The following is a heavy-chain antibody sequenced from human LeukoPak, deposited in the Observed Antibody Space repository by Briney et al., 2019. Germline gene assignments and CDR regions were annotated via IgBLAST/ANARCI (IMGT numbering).Heavy chain of an antibody. CDR3: ARERYDSSY. J-gene: IGHJ4*02. CDR1: GGSISSYY. CDR2: INHSGST. Sequence: SETLSLTCTVSGGSISSYYWSWIRQPPGKGLERIGEINHSGSTNYNPSLKSRVTISVDTSKNQFSLKLSSVTAADTAVYYCARERYDSSYWGQGTLVTVSS. D-gene: IGHD3-22*01. V-gene: IGHV4-34*01.